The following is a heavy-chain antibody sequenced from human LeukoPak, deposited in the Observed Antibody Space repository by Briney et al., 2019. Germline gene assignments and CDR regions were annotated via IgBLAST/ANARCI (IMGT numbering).Heavy chain of an antibody. CDR2: IYYRGST. Sequence: SETLSLTCSVSGGSLSSFYWSWIRQPPGKGLEWIGYIYYRGSTNYNPSLTSRVTISVHTSKNQFSLRLTSVTAADTAVYYCARQDGGSWSYAFDIWGQGTMVTVSS. CDR1: GGSLSSFY. CDR3: ARQDGGSWSYAFDI. J-gene: IGHJ3*02. V-gene: IGHV4-59*08. D-gene: IGHD2-8*02.